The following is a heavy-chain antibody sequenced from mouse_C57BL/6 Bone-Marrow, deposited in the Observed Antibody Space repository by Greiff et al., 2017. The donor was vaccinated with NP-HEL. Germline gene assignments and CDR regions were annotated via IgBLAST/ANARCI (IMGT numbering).Heavy chain of an antibody. CDR1: GYTFTSYG. J-gene: IGHJ4*01. CDR2: IYPRSGNT. D-gene: IGHD1-1*01. CDR3: ARSPAAIYYYGSSLSYYAMDY. Sequence: VQLQESGAELARPGASVKLSCKASGYTFTSYGISWVNQRTGQGLEWIGEIYPRSGNTYYNEKFKGKATLTADKSSSTAYMELRSLTSEDSAVYFCARSPAAIYYYGSSLSYYAMDYWGQGTSVTVSS. V-gene: IGHV1-81*01.